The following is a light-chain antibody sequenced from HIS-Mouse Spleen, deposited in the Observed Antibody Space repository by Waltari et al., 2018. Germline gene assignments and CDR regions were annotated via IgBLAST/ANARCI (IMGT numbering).Light chain of an antibody. Sequence: QSVLTQPPSASGTPGQRVTISCSGSSSNIGSNYVYWYQQLPGTAPKPLLYRNNQRPSGVPDRFSGSTSGTSASLAISGLRSKDEADYYCAAWDDSLSGLVFGGGTKLTVL. CDR3: AAWDDSLSGLV. V-gene: IGLV1-47*01. J-gene: IGLJ2*01. CDR1: SSNIGSNY. CDR2: RNN.